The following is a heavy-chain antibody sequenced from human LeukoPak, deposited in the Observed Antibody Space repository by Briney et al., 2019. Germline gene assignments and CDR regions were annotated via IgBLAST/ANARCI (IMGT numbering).Heavy chain of an antibody. CDR2: IWYDGGRK. CDR3: ARALGNVGYFLDY. CDR1: GFTFSSYG. V-gene: IGHV3-33*01. J-gene: IGHJ4*02. Sequence: GGSLRLSCAASGFTFSSYGMHWVRQAPGKGLEWVAVIWYDGGRKYYAESVKGRFTISRDSPKNTLYLQMNSLRAEDTAVYYCARALGNVGYFLDYRGQGTLVTVSS. D-gene: IGHD3-22*01.